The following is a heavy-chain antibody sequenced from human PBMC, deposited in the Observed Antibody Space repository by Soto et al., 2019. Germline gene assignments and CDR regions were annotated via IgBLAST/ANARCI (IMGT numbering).Heavy chain of an antibody. CDR3: AKVRWEYSSWWSFDI. Sequence: EVQLLESGGGLVQPGGSLRLSCAASGFTFSSYAMSWVRQAPGKGLEWVSAISGSGGSTYYAYSVKGRFTISRNNSKNTLYLQMNSLRAEDTAVYYCAKVRWEYSSWWSFDIWGQGTMVTVSS. CDR1: GFTFSSYA. J-gene: IGHJ3*02. CDR2: ISGSGGST. D-gene: IGHD6-19*01. V-gene: IGHV3-23*01.